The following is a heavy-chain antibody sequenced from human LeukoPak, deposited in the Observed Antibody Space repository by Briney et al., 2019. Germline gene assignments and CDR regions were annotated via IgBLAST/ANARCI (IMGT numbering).Heavy chain of an antibody. CDR1: GFTFSNYV. D-gene: IGHD5-12*01. J-gene: IGHJ4*02. V-gene: IGHV3-33*01. CDR3: ARDIVTAMVDY. Sequence: GGSLRLSCAASGFTFSNYVIHWVRQAPGKGLEWVTLIWYDGSNQHYADSVKGRFTISRDNSKNSLYLQMSSLRADDTAVYYCARDIVTAMVDYWGQGTLVTVSS. CDR2: IWYDGSNQ.